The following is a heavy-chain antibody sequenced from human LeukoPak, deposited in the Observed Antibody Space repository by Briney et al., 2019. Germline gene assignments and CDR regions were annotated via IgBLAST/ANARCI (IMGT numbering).Heavy chain of an antibody. Sequence: VRPGGSLRLSCAASGFSFSSSWMHCVRQTPGKGLVWVSRINSDGSSTIYADSVKGRFNISRDNAKNTLYLQMNSLRGEDTALYYCARDPPEYCTITSCYDHWGQGTMVTVSS. CDR3: ARDPPEYCTITSCYDH. J-gene: IGHJ4*02. V-gene: IGHV3-74*01. CDR2: INSDGSST. D-gene: IGHD2-2*01. CDR1: GFSFSSSW.